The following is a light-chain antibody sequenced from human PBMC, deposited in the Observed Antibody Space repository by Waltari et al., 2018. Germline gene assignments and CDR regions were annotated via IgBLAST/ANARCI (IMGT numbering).Light chain of an antibody. CDR3: YSYAGSGTWV. Sequence: QSALTQPASVSGSPGQSITISCTGTSSDGGTDNFSSWYQQNPGKAPKLMIYEGNKRPSGVSKRFSGSKAGNTASLTISGLQAEDEADYYCYSYAGSGTWVFGGGTKLTVL. CDR2: EGN. J-gene: IGLJ3*02. CDR1: SSDGGTDNF. V-gene: IGLV2-23*01.